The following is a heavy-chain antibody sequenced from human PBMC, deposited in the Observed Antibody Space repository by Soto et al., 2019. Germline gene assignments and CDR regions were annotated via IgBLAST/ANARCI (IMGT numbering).Heavy chain of an antibody. J-gene: IGHJ3*01. Sequence: QVQLQESGPGLVKPSQTLSLTCTVSGDSISSGGYYWTWMRQHPGKGLEWIAYIHYSESTYYNPSLNSRVVVSMDTSKNQFSLRLSSVTAADTAVYYCTRGAWGYAFDVWGQGTMVTVSS. CDR3: TRGAWGYAFDV. CDR2: IHYSEST. CDR1: GDSISSGGYY. V-gene: IGHV4-31*03. D-gene: IGHD3-16*01.